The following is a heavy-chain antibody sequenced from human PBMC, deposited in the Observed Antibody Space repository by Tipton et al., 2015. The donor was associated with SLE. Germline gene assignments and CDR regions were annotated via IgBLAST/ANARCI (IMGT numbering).Heavy chain of an antibody. J-gene: IGHJ5*02. CDR2: IYYSGST. CDR1: GYSISSGYY. CDR3: SRIYCSGGSCYFGGWFDP. D-gene: IGHD2-15*01. Sequence: TLSLTCAVSGYSISSGYYWGWIRQPPGKGLEWIGYIYYSGSTNYNPSLKSRVTISVDTSKNQFSLKLSSVTAADTAVYYCSRIYCSGGSCYFGGWFDPWGQGTLVTVSS. V-gene: IGHV4-61*01.